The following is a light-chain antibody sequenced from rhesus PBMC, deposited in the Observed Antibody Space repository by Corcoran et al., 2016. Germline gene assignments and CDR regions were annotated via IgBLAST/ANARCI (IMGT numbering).Light chain of an antibody. Sequence: DIQMTQSPSSLSASAGDRVTITCQASQDISNNLAWYQQKPGGVPKLLIYRASNLESGVPSRFSGSQAGTDFTLTISSLQPEDFATYYCQHGYGTPLYSFGQGTKVDIK. V-gene: IGKV1-25*01. CDR3: QHGYGTPLYS. CDR1: QDISNN. J-gene: IGKJ2*01. CDR2: RAS.